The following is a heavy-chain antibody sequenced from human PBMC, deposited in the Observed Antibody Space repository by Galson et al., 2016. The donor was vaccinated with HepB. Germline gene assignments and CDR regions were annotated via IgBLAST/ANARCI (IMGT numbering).Heavy chain of an antibody. CDR2: IRTEAYGGTT. V-gene: IGHV3-49*03. J-gene: IGHJ4*02. CDR1: GFTFGDYA. D-gene: IGHD5-24*01. CDR3: SRGGPGWLQNEGPDY. Sequence: SLRLSCATSGFTFGDYAVSWFRQAPGKGLEWVGFIRTEAYGGTTEYAASVKGRVTLSREDSKSTAYPQMNSLKTEDTAVYYCSRGGPGWLQNEGPDYWGQGTLVTVSS.